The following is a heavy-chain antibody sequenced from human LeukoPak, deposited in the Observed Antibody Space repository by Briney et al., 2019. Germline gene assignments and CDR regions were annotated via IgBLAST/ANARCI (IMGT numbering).Heavy chain of an antibody. J-gene: IGHJ5*02. CDR1: GYTFTNYD. CDR3: ASVVVAAGWFDP. Sequence: ASVKVSCKASGYTFTNYDINWVRQAPGQGLEWMGWISAYNGNTNYAQKLQGRVTMTTDTSTSTAYMELRSLRSDDTAVYYCASVVVAAGWFDPWGQGTLVTVSS. CDR2: ISAYNGNT. V-gene: IGHV1-18*01. D-gene: IGHD2-15*01.